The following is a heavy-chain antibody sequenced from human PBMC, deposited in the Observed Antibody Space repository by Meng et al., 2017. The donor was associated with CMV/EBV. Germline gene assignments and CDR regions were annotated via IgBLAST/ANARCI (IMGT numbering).Heavy chain of an antibody. CDR3: ARGKYGIYPFHYGMDV. CDR2: VSSTSTDI. J-gene: IGHJ6*02. D-gene: IGHD2/OR15-2a*01. Sequence: GGSLRLSCVASGFTFSNYNMNWVRQAPGKGPEWVSSVSSTSTDIYYADSVKGRFTISRDNAKKSLSLQMDSLRVEDTAVYYCARGKYGIYPFHYGMDVWGQGTTVTVSS. V-gene: IGHV3-21*01. CDR1: GFTFSNYN.